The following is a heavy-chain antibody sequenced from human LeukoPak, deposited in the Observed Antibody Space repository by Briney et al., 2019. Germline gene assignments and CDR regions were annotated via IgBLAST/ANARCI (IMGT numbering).Heavy chain of an antibody. Sequence: ASETLSLTCTVSGGSISSSSYYWGWIRQPPGKGLEWIGSIYYSGSTYYNPSLKSRVTISVDTSKNQFSLKLSSVTAADTAVYYCARDGQWLVHWGQGTLVTVSS. D-gene: IGHD6-19*01. CDR2: IYYSGST. V-gene: IGHV4-39*07. J-gene: IGHJ4*02. CDR3: ARDGQWLVH. CDR1: GGSISSSSYY.